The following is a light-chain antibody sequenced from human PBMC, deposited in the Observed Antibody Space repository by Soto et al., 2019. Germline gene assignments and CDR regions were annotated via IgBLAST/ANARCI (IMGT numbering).Light chain of an antibody. CDR2: GAS. CDR1: QAINNN. V-gene: IGKV3-15*01. J-gene: IGKJ1*01. Sequence: VLTQAPDTLSVSPGARATLSCRASQAINNNVAWYQLKDGQVPRLLIYGASTRAADVPARFSGVVSGTELTITISSLQSEDGEEYHGQQYNNWPQTFGQGTKVDIK. CDR3: QQYNNWPQT.